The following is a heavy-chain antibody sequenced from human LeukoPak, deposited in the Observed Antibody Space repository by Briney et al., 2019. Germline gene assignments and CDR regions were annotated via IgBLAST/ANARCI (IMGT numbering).Heavy chain of an antibody. V-gene: IGHV4-59*01. Sequence: PSETLSLTCTVSGGSISSYYWSWIRQPPGKGLEGIGYIYYSGSTNYNPPLKSRVTISVDTSKHQFSLKLSSVPAADTAVYYCARDVSGNTDYWGQGTLVTVSS. CDR2: IYYSGST. CDR1: GGSISSYY. D-gene: IGHD4-23*01. J-gene: IGHJ4*02. CDR3: ARDVSGNTDY.